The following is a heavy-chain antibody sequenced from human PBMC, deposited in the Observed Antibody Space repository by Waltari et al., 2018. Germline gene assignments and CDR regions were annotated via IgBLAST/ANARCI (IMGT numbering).Heavy chain of an antibody. D-gene: IGHD5-12*01. J-gene: IGHJ3*01. CDR2: VSYSGTT. Sequence: QLQLQESGPTLLRPSETLSLICRVSGVSLTRNRHYWAWTRQSPGQGLVWIGTVSYSGTTNISPSLKSRVSVSRDTSKNQVSLILGSVTAADMAVYYCATYIGASVGTAAFDVWGQGTMVTVSS. CDR3: ATYIGASVGTAAFDV. V-gene: IGHV4-39*01. CDR1: GVSLTRNRHY.